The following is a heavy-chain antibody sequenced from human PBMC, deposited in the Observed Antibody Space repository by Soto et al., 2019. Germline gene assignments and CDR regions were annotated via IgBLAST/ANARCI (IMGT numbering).Heavy chain of an antibody. D-gene: IGHD2-15*01. CDR2: ISAYNGNT. J-gene: IGHJ4*02. V-gene: IGHV1-18*01. CDR1: GYTFTSYG. CDR3: ARTYCSGSSCYSFGMDY. Sequence: QVRLVQSGAEVKKPGASVKVSCKASGYTFTSYGISWVRQAPGQGLEWMGWISAYNGNTNYAQKLQGRVTMTTDTATSTAYMELRSLRSDDTAVYYCARTYCSGSSCYSFGMDYWGQGTLVTVSS.